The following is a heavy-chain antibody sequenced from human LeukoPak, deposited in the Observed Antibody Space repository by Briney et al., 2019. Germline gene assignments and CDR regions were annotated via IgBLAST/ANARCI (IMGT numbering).Heavy chain of an antibody. CDR3: AREGGSYYHWFDP. V-gene: IGHV4-59*01. CDR2: IFYSGST. D-gene: IGHD1-26*01. J-gene: IGHJ5*02. CDR1: GGPISNYY. Sequence: VKPSETLSLPCTLPGGPISNYYWSWIRKPPGKGLKWFGNIFYSGSTNYNPSLKSRVTISLDTSKNQFSPKLTSVSAADTAVYYCAREGGSYYHWFDPWGQGTLVTVSS.